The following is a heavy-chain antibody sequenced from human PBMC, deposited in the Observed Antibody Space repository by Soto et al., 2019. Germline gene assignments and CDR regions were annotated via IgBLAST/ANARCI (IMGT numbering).Heavy chain of an antibody. CDR1: GFTFSGYA. J-gene: IGHJ4*02. D-gene: IGHD5-12*01. V-gene: IGHV3-23*01. Sequence: PGGSLRLSCAASGFTFSGYAMSWVRQAPGKGLEWVSTISSGDSNTYYADSVKGRFTISRDNSKNTLYLQVNSLRAEDTAVYYCAKLDVVATVEGGFDYWGQGTLVTVSS. CDR2: ISSGDSNT. CDR3: AKLDVVATVEGGFDY.